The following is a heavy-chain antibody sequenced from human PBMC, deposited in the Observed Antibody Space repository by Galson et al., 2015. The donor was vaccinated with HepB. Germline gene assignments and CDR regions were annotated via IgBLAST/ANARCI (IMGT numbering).Heavy chain of an antibody. D-gene: IGHD3-10*01. CDR1: GGSITTDNYF. CDR2: IHYGGGA. CDR3: AREVIAPTATEDAFDV. V-gene: IGHV4-31*03. J-gene: IGHJ3*01. Sequence: TLSLTCTVSGGSITTDNYFWSWIRQHPEKGLEWIGYIHYGGGAHYNPSLKSRATLSVDTPESQFSLTLNSVTAADTAVYYCAREVIAPTATEDAFDVWGQGTMVTVSS.